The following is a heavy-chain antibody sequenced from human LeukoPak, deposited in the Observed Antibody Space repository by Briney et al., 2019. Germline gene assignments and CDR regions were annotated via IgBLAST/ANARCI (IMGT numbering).Heavy chain of an antibody. Sequence: SETLSLTCTVSGGSISSYYWSWIRQPPGKGLECIGYIYYSGSTNYNPSLKSRVTISVDTSKNQFSLKLSSVTAADTAVYYCARLGDYYYYMDVWGKGTTVTVSS. J-gene: IGHJ6*03. V-gene: IGHV4-59*01. CDR1: GGSISSYY. D-gene: IGHD7-27*01. CDR2: IYYSGST. CDR3: ARLGDYYYYMDV.